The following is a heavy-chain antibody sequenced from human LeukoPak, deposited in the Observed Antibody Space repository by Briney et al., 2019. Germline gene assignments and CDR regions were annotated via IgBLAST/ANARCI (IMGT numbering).Heavy chain of an antibody. CDR1: GSTFSSYG. CDR3: AKVASTSAAGTAPSPAFDY. J-gene: IGHJ4*02. V-gene: IGHV3-30*18. Sequence: GRSLRLSCAASGSTFSSYGMHWVRQAPGKGLEWVAVISYDGSNKYYADSVKGRFTISRDNSKNTLYLQMNSLRAEDTAVYYCAKVASTSAAGTAPSPAFDYWGQGTLVTVSS. CDR2: ISYDGSNK. D-gene: IGHD6-19*01.